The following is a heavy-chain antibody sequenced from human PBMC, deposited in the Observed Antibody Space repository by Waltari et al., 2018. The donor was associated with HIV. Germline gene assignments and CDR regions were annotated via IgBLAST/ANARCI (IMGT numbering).Heavy chain of an antibody. CDR1: GFTFGDYA. CDR2: IRSKAYGGTT. J-gene: IGHJ6*02. D-gene: IGHD3-3*01. V-gene: IGHV3-49*03. CDR3: TRDRGYDFWSGYSHYYYGMDV. Sequence: EVQLVESGGGLVQPGRSLRLSCTASGFTFGDYAMSWFRQATGKGLEGVGFIRSKAYGGTTEYAASVKGRFTISRDDSKSIAYLQMNSLKTEDTAVYYCTRDRGYDFWSGYSHYYYGMDVWGQGTTVTVSS.